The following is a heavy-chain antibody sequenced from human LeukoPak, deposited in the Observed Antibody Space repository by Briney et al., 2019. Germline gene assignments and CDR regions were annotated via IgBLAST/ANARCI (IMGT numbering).Heavy chain of an antibody. CDR2: ISSSSSYI. CDR3: ARGRYYYDSSGYPTPGY. V-gene: IGHV3-21*01. Sequence: AGGSLRLSCAASGFTFSSYSMNWVRQVPGKGLEWVSSISSSSSYIYYADSVKGRFTISRDNAKNSLYLQMNSLRAEDTAVYYCARGRYYYDSSGYPTPGYWGQGTLVTVSS. CDR1: GFTFSSYS. D-gene: IGHD3-22*01. J-gene: IGHJ4*02.